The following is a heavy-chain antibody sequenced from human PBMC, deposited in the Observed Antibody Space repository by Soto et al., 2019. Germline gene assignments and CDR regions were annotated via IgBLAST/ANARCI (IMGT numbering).Heavy chain of an antibody. D-gene: IGHD3-9*01. V-gene: IGHV3-23*01. Sequence: EVQLLESGGGLVQPGGSLKISCAVSGFTFSSYAMSWVRQAPGKGLEWVSGISGTGRVTNYAESVKGRFTISRDNPKKTLYLEMKSLRVEDTAVYYCAKDVHYDIVTGIEYFDHWGQGTLVTVS. CDR3: AKDVHYDIVTGIEYFDH. J-gene: IGHJ1*01. CDR2: ISGTGRVT. CDR1: GFTFSSYA.